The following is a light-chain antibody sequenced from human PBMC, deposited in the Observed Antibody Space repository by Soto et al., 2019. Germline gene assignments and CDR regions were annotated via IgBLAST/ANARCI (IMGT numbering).Light chain of an antibody. CDR1: SSDIGAYSS. CDR3: SSFTTRSTLE. CDR2: EVT. Sequence: QSVLTQPASVSGSPGQSVTISCTGTSSDIGAYSSVTWYQQHPGKAPKVLIYEVTDRPSGISNRFSGSKSGNTASLTISGLQAEDEADYYCSSFTTRSTLEFGGGTQLTVL. V-gene: IGLV2-14*01. J-gene: IGLJ7*01.